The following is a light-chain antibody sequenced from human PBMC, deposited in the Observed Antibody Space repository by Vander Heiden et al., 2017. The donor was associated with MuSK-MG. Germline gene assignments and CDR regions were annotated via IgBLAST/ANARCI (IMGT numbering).Light chain of an antibody. CDR2: DAS. CDR3: QQRSNGPPQGT. J-gene: IGKJ4*01. CDR1: QSVSSY. Sequence: EIVLTQSPATLSLSPGERATLSCRASQSVSSYLAWYQQKPGQAPRLLIYDASNRATGIQARFSGSGYGTDFTLTISSLEPEDFAVYYCQQRSNGPPQGTFGGGTKVEIK. V-gene: IGKV3-11*01.